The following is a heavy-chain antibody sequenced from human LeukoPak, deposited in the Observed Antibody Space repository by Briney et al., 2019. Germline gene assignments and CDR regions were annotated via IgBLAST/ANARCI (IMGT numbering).Heavy chain of an antibody. J-gene: IGHJ4*02. D-gene: IGHD3-10*01. V-gene: IGHV4-59*01. CDR1: GGSISSYY. Sequence: PSETLSLTCTVSGGSISSYYWSWIRQPPGKGLEWIGYIYYSGSTYYNPSLKSRVTISVDMSKNQLSLKLRSVTAADTAVYYCARYPSLEGAGSKGAFDYWGQGTLVTVSS. CDR2: IYYSGST. CDR3: ARYPSLEGAGSKGAFDY.